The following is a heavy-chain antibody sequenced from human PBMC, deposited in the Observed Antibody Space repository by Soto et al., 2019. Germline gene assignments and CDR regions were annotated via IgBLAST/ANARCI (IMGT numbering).Heavy chain of an antibody. CDR3: VMVNNYVTPTPQDV. Sequence: QVQLVQSGDEVKKPGASVKVSCKASGYIFVNYGIAWVRQAPGQGLEWMGWISPYTGNTHSATKIQGRLTMTTDTPTSTAYTDPGSLTSDDPAVYYCVMVNNYVTPTPQDVWGQGTTVTVSS. CDR1: GYIFVNYG. CDR2: ISPYTGNT. J-gene: IGHJ6*02. V-gene: IGHV1-18*01. D-gene: IGHD3-16*01.